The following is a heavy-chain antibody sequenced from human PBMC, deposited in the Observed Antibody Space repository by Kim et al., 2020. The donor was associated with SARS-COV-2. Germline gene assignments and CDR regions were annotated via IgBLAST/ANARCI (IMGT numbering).Heavy chain of an antibody. CDR3: ARDHLVGATSYGMDV. D-gene: IGHD1-26*01. Sequence: ADSVTGRFTISRGNSKNTLYLQMNSLRAEETAVYYCARDHLVGATSYGMDVWGQGTTVTVSS. J-gene: IGHJ6*02. V-gene: IGHV3-30*07.